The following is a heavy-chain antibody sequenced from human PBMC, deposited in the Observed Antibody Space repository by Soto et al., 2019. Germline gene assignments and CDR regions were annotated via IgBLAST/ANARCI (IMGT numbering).Heavy chain of an antibody. D-gene: IGHD1-7*01. CDR1: GGTFSSYA. V-gene: IGHV1-69*13. Sequence: ASVKVSCKASGGTFSSYAISWVRQAPGQGLEWMGGIIPIFGTANYAQKFQGRVTITADESTSTAYMELSSLRSEDTAVYYCARDSGRKVRDWNYEGQSYYYYYGMDVWGQGTTVTVSS. J-gene: IGHJ6*02. CDR3: ARDSGRKVRDWNYEGQSYYYYYGMDV. CDR2: IIPIFGTA.